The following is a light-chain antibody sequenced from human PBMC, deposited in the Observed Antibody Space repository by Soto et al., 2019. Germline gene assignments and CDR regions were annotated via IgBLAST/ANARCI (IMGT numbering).Light chain of an antibody. CDR3: QQGSNWPRT. V-gene: IGKV3-11*01. CDR2: DVS. Sequence: IVLTQPPVTLSLSTGERATLSCRARQNISSYLICDQQKPGEAPRLLMYDVSNRASGIPARFSGSGSGKDFPFTISSLEPGDLPDYYCQQGSNWPRTIGQGTKV. J-gene: IGKJ1*01. CDR1: QNISSY.